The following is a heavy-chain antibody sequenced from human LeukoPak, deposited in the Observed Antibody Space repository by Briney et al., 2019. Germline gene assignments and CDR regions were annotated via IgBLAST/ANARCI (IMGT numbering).Heavy chain of an antibody. V-gene: IGHV1-2*02. D-gene: IGHD3-10*01. CDR3: ARTYGSGSHANIDY. CDR1: GYTFTGYY. J-gene: IGHJ4*02. CDR2: INPNSGGT. Sequence: ASVTLSCKASGYTFTGYYMHWVRQAPGQGLEWMGWINPNSGGTNYAQKFQGRVTMTRDTSISTAYMELSRLRSDDTAVYYCARTYGSGSHANIDYWGQGTLVTVSS.